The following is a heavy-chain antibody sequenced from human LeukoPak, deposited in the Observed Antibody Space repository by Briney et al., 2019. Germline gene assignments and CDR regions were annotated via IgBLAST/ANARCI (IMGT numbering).Heavy chain of an antibody. J-gene: IGHJ4*02. CDR1: GFGFSSHH. CDR2: IKDDGRNQ. V-gene: IGHV3-30*03. Sequence: GGCLRLSCAASGFGFSSHHMNWVRLAPGKGLERVAFIKDDGRNQRYADSVKGRFTVSRDNSKNTVFLQMNRLRGEDTAVYYCVRDLSAGWSFDYWGQGILVTVSS. CDR3: VRDLSAGWSFDY. D-gene: IGHD6-19*01.